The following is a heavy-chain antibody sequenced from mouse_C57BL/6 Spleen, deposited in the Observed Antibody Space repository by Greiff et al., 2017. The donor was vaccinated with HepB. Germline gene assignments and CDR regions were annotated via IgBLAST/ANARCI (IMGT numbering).Heavy chain of an antibody. Sequence: QVHVKQPGAELVKPGASVKLSCKASGYTFTSYWMHWVKQRPGQGLEWIGMIHPNSGSTNYNEKFKSKATLTVDKSSSTAYMQLSSLTSEDSAVYYCARRTLKGAWFAYWGQGTLVTVSA. CDR2: IHPNSGST. D-gene: IGHD1-3*01. CDR3: ARRTLKGAWFAY. V-gene: IGHV1-64*01. CDR1: GYTFTSYW. J-gene: IGHJ3*01.